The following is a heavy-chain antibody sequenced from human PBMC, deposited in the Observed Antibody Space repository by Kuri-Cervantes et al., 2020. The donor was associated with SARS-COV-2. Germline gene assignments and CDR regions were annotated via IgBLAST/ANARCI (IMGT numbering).Heavy chain of an antibody. CDR1: GYTFTGYY. J-gene: IGHJ4*02. V-gene: IGHV1-2*02. D-gene: IGHD2-2*02. CDR2: INPNSGGT. CDR3: ASQGFEYQLLYGVNFDY. Sequence: ASVKVSCKASGYTFTGYYIHWVRQAPGQGLEWMGWINPNSGGTNYAQKFQGRVTMTRDTSISTAYMELSRLRSDDTAVYYCASQGFEYQLLYGVNFDYWGQGTLVTVSS.